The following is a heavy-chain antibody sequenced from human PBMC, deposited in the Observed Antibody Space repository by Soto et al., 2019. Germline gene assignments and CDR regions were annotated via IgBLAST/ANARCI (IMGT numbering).Heavy chain of an antibody. J-gene: IGHJ4*02. D-gene: IGHD2-2*01. CDR3: ARGRLSRDGKMGYFDY. V-gene: IGHV1-69*01. CDR1: GGTFSSYA. CDR2: IIPIFGTA. Sequence: QVQLVQSGAEVKKPGSSVKVSCKASGGTFSSYAISWVRQAPGQGLEWMGGIIPIFGTANYAQKFQGRVTITADESTSTAYMELSSVRSEDTAVYYCARGRLSRDGKMGYFDYWGQGTLVTVSS.